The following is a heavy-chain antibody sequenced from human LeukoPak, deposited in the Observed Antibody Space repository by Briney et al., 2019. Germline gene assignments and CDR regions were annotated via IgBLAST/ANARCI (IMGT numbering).Heavy chain of an antibody. CDR2: IYYSGST. CDR3: ARLGSIGAFDI. CDR1: GASINSDGFY. Sequence: SQTLSLTCTVSGASINSDGFYWSWIRQPPGKGLEWIGYIYYSGSTNYNPSLKSRVTISVDTSKNQFSLKLSSVTAADTAVYYCARLGSIGAFDIWGQGTMVTVSS. V-gene: IGHV4-61*08. J-gene: IGHJ3*02. D-gene: IGHD3-10*01.